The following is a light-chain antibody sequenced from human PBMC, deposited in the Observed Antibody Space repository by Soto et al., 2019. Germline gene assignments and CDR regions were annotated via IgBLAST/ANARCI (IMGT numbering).Light chain of an antibody. J-gene: IGKJ1*01. V-gene: IGKV3-11*01. CDR3: QRYGSSRPWT. CDR1: QSVSSY. Sequence: EIVLTQSPATLSFSPGERATLSCRASQSVSSYLAWYQQKPGQAPRLLIYDASNRATGIPARFSGSGSGTDFTLTISSLEPEDFAVYYCQRYGSSRPWTFGQGTKVDIK. CDR2: DAS.